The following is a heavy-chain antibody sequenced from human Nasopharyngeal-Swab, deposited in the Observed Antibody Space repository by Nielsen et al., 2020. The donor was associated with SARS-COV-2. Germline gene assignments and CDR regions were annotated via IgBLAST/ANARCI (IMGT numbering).Heavy chain of an antibody. J-gene: IGHJ6*02. CDR2: ISWNSATI. V-gene: IGHV3-9*01. CDR3: VKMGISAAGTPVMDV. CDR1: GFTYDDYS. D-gene: IGHD6-13*01. Sequence: GGSLRLSCAASGFTYDDYSMHWVRLAPGKGLEWVSRISWNSATIDYADSVKGRFTISRDNAKNSLYLQMNSLRAEDTALYYCVKMGISAAGTPVMDVWGQGATVTVSS.